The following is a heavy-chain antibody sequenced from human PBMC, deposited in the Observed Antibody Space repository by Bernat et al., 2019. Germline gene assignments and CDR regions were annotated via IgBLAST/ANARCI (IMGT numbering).Heavy chain of an antibody. D-gene: IGHD3-22*01. CDR1: GFTFSSYG. CDR2: ISYDGSKK. CDR3: ARDGYQSSGTYFDY. J-gene: IGHJ4*02. Sequence: QVQLVESGGGVVQPGRSLRLSCAASGFTFSSYGMHWVRQAPGKGLEWVAVISYDGSKKYYADSVEGRFTISRDNSRNSLYLQMNSLTIEDTAVYYCARDGYQSSGTYFDYWGLGTLLTVSS. V-gene: IGHV3-30*03.